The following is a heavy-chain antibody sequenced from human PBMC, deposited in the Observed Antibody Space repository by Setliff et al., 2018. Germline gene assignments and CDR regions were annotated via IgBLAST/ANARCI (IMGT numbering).Heavy chain of an antibody. D-gene: IGHD6-19*01. CDR2: IIHTGST. CDR3: AREQWLDPPGYYYMDV. CDR1: GGSFSGYY. Sequence: SETLSLTCAVYGGSFSGYYWSWIRQPPGKRLEWIGEIIHTGSTNYNPSLKSRVTMSIDTSKNQFSLKLNSVTAADMAVYYCAREQWLDPPGYYYMDVWAKGTTVTVSS. J-gene: IGHJ6*03. V-gene: IGHV4-34*12.